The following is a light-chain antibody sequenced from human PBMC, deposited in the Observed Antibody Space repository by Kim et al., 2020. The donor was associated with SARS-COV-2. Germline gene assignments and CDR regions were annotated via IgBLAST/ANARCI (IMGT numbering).Light chain of an antibody. CDR3: CSFTSGISWV. J-gene: IGLJ3*02. CDR2: DLS. Sequence: GQSVTISCSGTINDLGTYALISWYQQYPGKAPRLIIFDLSQRPSGISGRFSGSKSGNTASLTISPLEPDDEADYFCCSFTSGISWVFGGGTKLTVL. V-gene: IGLV2-23*02. CDR1: INDLGTYAL.